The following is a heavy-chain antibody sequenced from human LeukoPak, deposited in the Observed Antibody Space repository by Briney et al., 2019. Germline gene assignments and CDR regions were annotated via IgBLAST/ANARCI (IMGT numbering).Heavy chain of an antibody. J-gene: IGHJ5*01. D-gene: IGHD2-2*01. V-gene: IGHV4-34*01. CDR1: GGSFSGYY. Sequence: SETLSLTCAVYGGSFSGYYWSWLRQPPGKGLEWIGEINHSGSTNYNPSPKSRVTISVDTSKNQFSLKLSSVTAADTAVYYCARGGVVPAATWEIFGYDSWGQGTLVTVSS. CDR2: INHSGST. CDR3: ARGGVVPAATWEIFGYDS.